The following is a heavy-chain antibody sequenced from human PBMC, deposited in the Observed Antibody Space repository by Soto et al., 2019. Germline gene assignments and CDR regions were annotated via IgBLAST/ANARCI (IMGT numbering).Heavy chain of an antibody. CDR3: VGGACLNFDY. Sequence: EVQLVESGGGVLRPGGSLRLSCAASGFTFDDYGMSWARQAPGKELEWVSGVNWNGGSTGYADSVKGRFTISRDNAKHSMYLQMNSLRADDTDFYDCVGGACLNFDYWGQGTLVSVCS. J-gene: IGHJ4*02. D-gene: IGHD3-16*01. CDR1: GFTFDDYG. CDR2: VNWNGGST. V-gene: IGHV3-20*01.